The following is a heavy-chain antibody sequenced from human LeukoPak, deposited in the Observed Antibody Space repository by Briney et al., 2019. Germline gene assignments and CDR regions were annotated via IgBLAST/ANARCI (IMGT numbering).Heavy chain of an antibody. J-gene: IGHJ6*03. V-gene: IGHV1-18*01. CDR1: GYTFTRFG. CDR2: ISAYIGNA. CDR3: ARVFSDYTNRYYHMDV. D-gene: IGHD4-11*01. Sequence: ASVTVSCKTSGYTFTRFGISWVRQVPGQGLEWMGWISAYIGNANYVQKFQDRVTMTTDTSTSTAYMELRSLRSDDTAGYYCARVFSDYTNRYYHMDVWGEGTTGTVSS.